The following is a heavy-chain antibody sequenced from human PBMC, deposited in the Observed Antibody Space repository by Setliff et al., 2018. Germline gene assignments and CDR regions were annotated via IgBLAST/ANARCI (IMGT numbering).Heavy chain of an antibody. D-gene: IGHD5-12*01. Sequence: VASVKVSCKASGYTFTAYTIHWVRQATGQGLELMGWMNPNNGKTGYIQKLQGRVTMTRNTSISTVYMELSRLRPEDTAVYYCAEGLRGNDAFDIWGQGTMVTVSS. J-gene: IGHJ3*02. CDR3: AEGLRGNDAFDI. CDR1: GYTFTAYT. CDR2: MNPNNGKT. V-gene: IGHV1-8*02.